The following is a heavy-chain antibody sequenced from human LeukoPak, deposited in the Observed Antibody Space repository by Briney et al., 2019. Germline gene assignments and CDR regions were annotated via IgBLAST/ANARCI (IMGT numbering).Heavy chain of an antibody. CDR2: IYYSGST. D-gene: IGHD5-18*01. J-gene: IGHJ5*02. CDR1: GGSISSSSYY. V-gene: IGHV4-39*07. CDR3: ARRRYSYGVGNWFDP. Sequence: SETLSLTCTVSGGSISSSSYYWGWIRQPPGKGLEWIGSIYYSGSTYYNPSLKSRVTISVDTSKNQFSLKLSSVTAADTAVYYCARRRYSYGVGNWFDPWGQGTLVTVSS.